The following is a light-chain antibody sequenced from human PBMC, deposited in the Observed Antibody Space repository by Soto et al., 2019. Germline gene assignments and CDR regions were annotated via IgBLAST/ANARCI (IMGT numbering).Light chain of an antibody. V-gene: IGKV3-15*01. Sequence: EIMMPQSPATLSVSQGERATLSCRATQSVSSSLAWYQQKPGQAPRLLIYGASTRATGIPARFSGSGSGTEFTLTISSLQSEDLAVYYCQQYDNWPPWTFGQGTKVDIK. CDR3: QQYDNWPPWT. CDR1: QSVSSS. J-gene: IGKJ1*01. CDR2: GAS.